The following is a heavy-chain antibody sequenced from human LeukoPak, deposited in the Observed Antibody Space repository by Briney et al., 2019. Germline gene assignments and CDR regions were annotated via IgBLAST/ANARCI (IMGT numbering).Heavy chain of an antibody. CDR1: GGSISNYY. V-gene: IGHV4-59*01. J-gene: IGHJ3*02. CDR3: ARVGTAYDAFDI. D-gene: IGHD7-27*01. Sequence: SETLSLTCTVSGGSISNYYWSWIRQPPGKGLEWIGYIYYSGRTNYNPSLKSRVTISVDSSKNQFSLNLSSVTAADTAVYYCARVGTAYDAFDIWGQGTMVTVSS. CDR2: IYYSGRT.